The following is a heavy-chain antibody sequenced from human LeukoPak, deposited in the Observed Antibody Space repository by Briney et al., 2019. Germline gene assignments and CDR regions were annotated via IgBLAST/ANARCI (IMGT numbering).Heavy chain of an antibody. CDR3: AELGITMIGGV. J-gene: IGHJ6*04. Sequence: GGSLRLSCAASGFTFDDYGMSWVRQAPGKGLEWVSGINWNGGSTGYADSVKGRFTISRDNAKNSLYLQMNSLKAEDTAVYYCAELGITMIGGVWGKGTTVTISS. CDR1: GFTFDDYG. D-gene: IGHD3-10*02. CDR2: INWNGGST. V-gene: IGHV3-20*04.